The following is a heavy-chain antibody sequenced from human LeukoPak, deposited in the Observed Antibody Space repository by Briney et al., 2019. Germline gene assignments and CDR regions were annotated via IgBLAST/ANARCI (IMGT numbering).Heavy chain of an antibody. CDR1: GFTFSSYA. D-gene: IGHD3-16*01. J-gene: IGHJ3*02. CDR3: AKDGVAPANAFDI. CDR2: ISYDGSNK. V-gene: IGHV3-30-3*02. Sequence: GGSLRLSCAASGFTFSSYAMHWVRQAPGKGLEWVAVISYDGSNKYYADSVKGRFTISRDNSKNTLYLQMNSLRAEDTAVYYCAKDGVAPANAFDIWGQGTMVTVSS.